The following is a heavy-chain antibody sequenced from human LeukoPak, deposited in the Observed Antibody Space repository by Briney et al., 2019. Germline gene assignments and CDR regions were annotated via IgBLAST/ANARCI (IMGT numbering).Heavy chain of an antibody. D-gene: IGHD1-26*01. Sequence: ASVTVSCKASGYTFTGYYLHWVRQAPGQGLEWMGWIYPKTGGTSYAQKFQGRVTMTRDTSINTAYMELIGLRSDDTAVYYCAGPWDQVGFDPWGQGTLVSVSS. CDR2: IYPKTGGT. CDR1: GYTFTGYY. CDR3: AGPWDQVGFDP. V-gene: IGHV1-2*02. J-gene: IGHJ5*02.